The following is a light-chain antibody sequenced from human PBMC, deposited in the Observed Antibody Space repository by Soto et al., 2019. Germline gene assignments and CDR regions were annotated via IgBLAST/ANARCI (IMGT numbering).Light chain of an antibody. CDR3: SSYTTTSTYWV. CDR1: SSDVGGYRY. J-gene: IGLJ3*02. Sequence: SALTQPASVSGSPGQSITISCTGTSSDVGGYRYVSWYQQNPGKAPKLIVYEVTYRPSGVSNRFSGSKSGNTASLTISGLQPEDEADYYCSSYTTTSTYWVFGGGTQLTVL. V-gene: IGLV2-14*01. CDR2: EVT.